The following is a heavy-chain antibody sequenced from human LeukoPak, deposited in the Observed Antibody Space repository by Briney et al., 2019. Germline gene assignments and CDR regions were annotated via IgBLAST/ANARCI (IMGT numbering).Heavy chain of an antibody. J-gene: IGHJ5*02. CDR3: ARFTPQGYGWGGYNRFDP. Sequence: SSETLSLTCTVSGYSISSGYYWGWIRQPPGKGLEWIGSIYHSGSTYFNPSLKSRVTISVDTSKNQFSLNLTSVTAADTAVYYCARFTPQGYGWGGYNRFDPWGQGTLVTVSS. CDR1: GYSISSGYY. V-gene: IGHV4-38-2*02. CDR2: IYHSGST. D-gene: IGHD3-16*01.